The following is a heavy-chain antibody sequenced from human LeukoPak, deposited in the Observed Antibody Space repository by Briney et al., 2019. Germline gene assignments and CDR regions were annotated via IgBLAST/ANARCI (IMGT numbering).Heavy chain of an antibody. CDR1: GYTFTGYY. CDR3: ARGQTRGYSYGFDD. Sequence: ASVKVSCKASGYTFTGYYMHWVRQAPGQGLEWMGWINPNSGGTNYAQKFQGRVTMTRDTSISTAYMELSRLRSDDTAVYYCARGQTRGYSYGFDDWGQGTLVTVSS. D-gene: IGHD5-18*01. CDR2: INPNSGGT. J-gene: IGHJ5*02. V-gene: IGHV1-2*02.